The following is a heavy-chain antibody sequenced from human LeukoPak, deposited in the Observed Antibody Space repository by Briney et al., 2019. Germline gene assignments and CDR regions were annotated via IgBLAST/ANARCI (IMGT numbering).Heavy chain of an antibody. V-gene: IGHV3-21*04. CDR3: AKDRVNRQWLGRRWDGGIDY. Sequence: PGGSLRLSCAASGFTFSSYNMNWVRQAPGKGLEWVSSISSSSDYIYYADSVKGRFTISRDNSKNSLYLQMNSLRTEDTALYYCAKDRVNRQWLGRRWDGGIDYWGQGTLVTVSS. D-gene: IGHD6-19*01. J-gene: IGHJ4*02. CDR1: GFTFSSYN. CDR2: ISSSSDYI.